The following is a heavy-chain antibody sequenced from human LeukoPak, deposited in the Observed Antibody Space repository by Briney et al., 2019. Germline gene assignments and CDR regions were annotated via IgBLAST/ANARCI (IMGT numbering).Heavy chain of an antibody. J-gene: IGHJ6*03. CDR2: INHSGST. V-gene: IGHV4-34*01. CDR3: AYRTSTYYDFWSGYLPRYMDV. D-gene: IGHD3-3*01. CDR1: GGSFSGYY. Sequence: SETLSLTCAVYGGSFSGYYWSWIRQPPGKGLKWIGEINHSGSTNYNPSLKSRVTISVDTSKNQFSLKLSSVTAADTAVYYCAYRTSTYYDFWSGYLPRYMDVWGKGTTVTVSS.